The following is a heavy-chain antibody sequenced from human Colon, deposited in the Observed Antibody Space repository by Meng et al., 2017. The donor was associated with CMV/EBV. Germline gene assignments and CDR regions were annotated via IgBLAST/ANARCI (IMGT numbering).Heavy chain of an antibody. Sequence: HGQMVKSEAEAKKTGASVKVSCKASGYTFTGYWMHWVRQATGQGLEWMGRIKPSTGDTNYAQNFQGRVTVTRDTSISTVYMEVNSLTSDDTAVYYCTREGFDYWGQGALVTVSS. CDR3: TREGFDY. CDR2: IKPSTGDT. CDR1: GYTFTGYW. J-gene: IGHJ4*02. V-gene: IGHV1-2*06.